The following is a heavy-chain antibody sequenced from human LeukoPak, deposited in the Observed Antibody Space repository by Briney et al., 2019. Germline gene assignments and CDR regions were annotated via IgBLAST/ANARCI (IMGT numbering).Heavy chain of an antibody. CDR1: GFTFSSYA. D-gene: IGHD3-22*01. V-gene: IGHV3-66*01. CDR3: ARGGYYYDSSGLGLTFDY. J-gene: IGHJ4*02. Sequence: PGGSLRLSCAASGFTFSSYAMTWVRQAPGKGLEWVSVIYSGGSTYYADSVKGRFTISRDNSKNTLYLQMNSLRAEDTAVYYCARGGYYYDSSGLGLTFDYWGQGTLVTVSS. CDR2: IYSGGST.